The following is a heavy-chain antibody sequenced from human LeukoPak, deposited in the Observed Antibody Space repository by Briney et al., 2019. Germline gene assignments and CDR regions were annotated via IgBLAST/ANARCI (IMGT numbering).Heavy chain of an antibody. CDR3: ARDLGYYYVSSGYHAFDI. Sequence: SETLSLTCTVSGGSISSDYWSWIRQPPGKGLEWIGYIYYSGSTNYNPSLTGRVTISVDTSKNQFSLKLSSVTAADTAVYYCARDLGYYYVSSGYHAFDIWGQGTMVTVSS. J-gene: IGHJ3*02. D-gene: IGHD3-22*01. CDR2: IYYSGST. CDR1: GGSISSDY. V-gene: IGHV4-59*01.